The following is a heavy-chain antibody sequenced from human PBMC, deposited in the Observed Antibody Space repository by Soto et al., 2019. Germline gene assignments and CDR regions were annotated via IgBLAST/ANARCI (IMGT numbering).Heavy chain of an antibody. Sequence: SETLSLTCTVSGGSVSSGSYYWSWIRQPPGKGLEWIGYIYYSGSTNYNPSLKSRVTISVDTSKNQFSLKLSSVTAADTAVYYCARGPGWNYPNWYFDLWGRGTLVTVSS. J-gene: IGHJ2*01. D-gene: IGHD1-7*01. CDR2: IYYSGST. CDR1: GGSVSSGSYY. CDR3: ARGPGWNYPNWYFDL. V-gene: IGHV4-61*01.